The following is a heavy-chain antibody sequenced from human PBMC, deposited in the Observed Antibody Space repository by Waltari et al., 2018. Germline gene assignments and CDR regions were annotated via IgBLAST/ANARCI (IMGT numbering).Heavy chain of an antibody. J-gene: IGHJ4*02. Sequence: QEQLQESGPGLVQPSQTLSLTCTVSGGSISSGSAYWNWIRQPTGKGLEWIGRIHTSGTTEYNPSLRNRVTISVDTSKNQFSLNLISVTAADTAVYFCAGDIRRPTGYYTLDYWGQGTLVTVSS. V-gene: IGHV4-61*02. CDR2: IHTSGTT. D-gene: IGHD1-26*01. CDR1: GGSISSGSAY. CDR3: AGDIRRPTGYYTLDY.